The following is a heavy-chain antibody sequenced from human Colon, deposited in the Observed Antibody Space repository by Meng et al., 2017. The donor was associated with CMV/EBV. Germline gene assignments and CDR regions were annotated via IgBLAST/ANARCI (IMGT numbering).Heavy chain of an antibody. CDR3: ARDYCSSSSCYRLGP. J-gene: IGHJ5*02. V-gene: IGHV1-46*01. CDR1: GYTFTGYS. CDR2: INPSGGST. D-gene: IGHD2-2*01. Sequence: ASVKVSCKSSGYTFTGYSMHWVRQARGQGLEWMGIINPSGGSTTYAQKFQGRVTITTDTSTSTVYMELSSLRSEDTAVYYCARDYCSSSSCYRLGPWGQGTLVTVPQ.